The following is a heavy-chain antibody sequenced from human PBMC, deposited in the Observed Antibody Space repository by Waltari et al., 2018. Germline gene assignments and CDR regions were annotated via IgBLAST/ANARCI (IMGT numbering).Heavy chain of an antibody. J-gene: IGHJ6*02. V-gene: IGHV1-69*01. CDR3: ASGTTEGIAARMDV. Sequence: QVQLVQSGAEVKTPGSAVKVSCKASGATFSSYAIAWVRPAPGQGLEWMGGIIPIFGTANYAQKFQGRVTITADESTSTAYMELSSLRSEDTAVYYCASGTTEGIAARMDVWGQGTTVTVSS. CDR1: GATFSSYA. D-gene: IGHD6-13*01. CDR2: IIPIFGTA.